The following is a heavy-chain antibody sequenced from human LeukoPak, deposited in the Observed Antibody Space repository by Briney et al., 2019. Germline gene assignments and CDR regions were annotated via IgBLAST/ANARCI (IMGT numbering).Heavy chain of an antibody. CDR1: GFTFSSYA. V-gene: IGHV3-23*01. CDR3: ARVRYNWNYDY. CDR2: ISGSGDST. Sequence: GGSLRLSCAASGFTFSSYAMSWVRQAPGKGLEWVSAISGSGDSTYYADSVKGRFTISRDNAKNSLYLQMNSLRAEDTAVYYCARVRYNWNYDYWGQGTLVTVSS. J-gene: IGHJ4*02. D-gene: IGHD1-7*01.